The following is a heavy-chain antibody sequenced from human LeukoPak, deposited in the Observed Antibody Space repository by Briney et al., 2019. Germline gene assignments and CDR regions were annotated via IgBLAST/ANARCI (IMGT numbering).Heavy chain of an antibody. CDR1: GGSFSGYY. CDR2: IHFSGSI. J-gene: IGHJ4*02. Sequence: SETLSLTCAVHGGSFSGYYWTWIRQPPGKGLEWIGEIHFSGSITYNPSLKSRVAISVDTSKNQFSLKLSSVTAADTAVYYCTRGRDEYKGGNYWGQGTLVSVSS. D-gene: IGHD5-24*01. CDR3: TRGRDEYKGGNY. V-gene: IGHV4-34*01.